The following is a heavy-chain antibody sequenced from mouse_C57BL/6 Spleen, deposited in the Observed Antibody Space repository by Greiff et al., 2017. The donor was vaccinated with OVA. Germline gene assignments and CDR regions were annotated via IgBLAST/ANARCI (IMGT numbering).Heavy chain of an antibody. CDR3: AREDDYDRDFDY. V-gene: IGHV1-82*01. D-gene: IGHD2-4*01. CDR2: IYPGDGDT. J-gene: IGHJ2*01. Sequence: VQLQQSGPELVKPGASVKISCKASGYAFSSSWMNWVKQRPGKGLEWIGRIYPGDGDTNYNGKFKGKATLTADKSSSTAYMQLSSLTSEDSAVYFCAREDDYDRDFDYWGQGTTLTVSS. CDR1: GYAFSSSW.